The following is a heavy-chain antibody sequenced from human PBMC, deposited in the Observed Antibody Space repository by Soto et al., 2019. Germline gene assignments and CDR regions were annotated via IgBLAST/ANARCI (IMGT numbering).Heavy chain of an antibody. D-gene: IGHD3-10*01. Sequence: PGGSLRLSCAASGFTFSDYYMSWIRQAPGKGLEWVSYISSSGSTIYYADSVKGRFTISRDNAKNSLYLQMNSLRAEDTAVYYSARVRYYSSGSSINWFDPWGQGSLVTVSS. CDR3: ARVRYYSSGSSINWFDP. V-gene: IGHV3-11*01. CDR2: ISSSGSTI. CDR1: GFTFSDYY. J-gene: IGHJ5*02.